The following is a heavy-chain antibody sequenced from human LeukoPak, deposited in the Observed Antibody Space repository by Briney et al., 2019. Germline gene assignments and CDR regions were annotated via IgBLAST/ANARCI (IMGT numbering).Heavy chain of an antibody. CDR3: ARAEVPLGYCSSTSCLGPFDY. J-gene: IGHJ4*02. CDR2: ISAYNGNT. CDR1: GYTFTSYG. D-gene: IGHD2-2*01. V-gene: IGHV1-18*01. Sequence: ASVKVSCKASGYTFTSYGISWVRQAPGQGLEWMGWISAYNGNTNYAQKLQGRVTMTTDTSTSTAYMELRSLRSDDTAVYHCARAEVPLGYCSSTSCLGPFDYWGQGTLVTVSS.